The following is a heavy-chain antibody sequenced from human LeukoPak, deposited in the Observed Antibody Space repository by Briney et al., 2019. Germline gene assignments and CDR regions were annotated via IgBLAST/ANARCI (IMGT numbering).Heavy chain of an antibody. J-gene: IGHJ3*02. CDR2: IYPGDSDT. CDR3: AKSSGWYGAFDI. CDR1: GYGFTSYW. Sequence: GESLQIPCKGSGYGFTSYWIGWVRQMPGKGLEWMGIIYPGDSDTRYSPSFQGQVTISADKSISTAYPQWSSLKASDTAMYYCAKSSGWYGAFDIWGQGTMVTVSS. D-gene: IGHD6-19*01. V-gene: IGHV5-51*01.